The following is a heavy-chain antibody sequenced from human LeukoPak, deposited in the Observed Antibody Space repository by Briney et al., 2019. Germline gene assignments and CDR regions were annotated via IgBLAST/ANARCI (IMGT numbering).Heavy chain of an antibody. CDR2: IYHSGST. CDR1: GYSISSGYY. J-gene: IGHJ5*02. V-gene: IGHV4-38-2*02. Sequence: PSETLSLTCTVSGYSISSGYYWGWIRQPPGKGLEWMRRIYHSGSTYYNPSFKSQVTISVDPSKNQFSLKLSSVTAADTAVYYCARKDIVVVTAAGDWFDPWGQGTLVTVSS. D-gene: IGHD2-2*01. CDR3: ARKDIVVVTAAGDWFDP.